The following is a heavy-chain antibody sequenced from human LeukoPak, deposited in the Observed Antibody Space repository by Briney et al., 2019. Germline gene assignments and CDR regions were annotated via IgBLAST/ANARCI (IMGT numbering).Heavy chain of an antibody. Sequence: GGSLRLSCAASGFTFSSFEMNWVRQAPGKGLEWVSYISSGGTTIYYADSVKGRFTISRDNAKNSLYLQMNSLRAEDTAVYYCARDGGYSYGSFDYWGQGTLVTVSP. CDR2: ISSGGTTI. CDR1: GFTFSSFE. D-gene: IGHD5-18*01. V-gene: IGHV3-48*03. CDR3: ARDGGYSYGSFDY. J-gene: IGHJ4*02.